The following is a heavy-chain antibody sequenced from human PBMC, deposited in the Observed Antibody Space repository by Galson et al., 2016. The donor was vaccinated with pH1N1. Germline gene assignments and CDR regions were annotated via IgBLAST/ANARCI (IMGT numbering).Heavy chain of an antibody. CDR3: ARESGGNLDY. CDR1: GFTFSTYW. Sequence: SLRLSCAASGFTFSTYWMAWVRQAPGKGLEWVANIKPDGSGKSYVDSVRGRFTISRDNAKNSLFLQVNNVRVEDTGVYYCARESGGNLDYWGQGTLVTVSS. V-gene: IGHV3-7*01. CDR2: IKPDGSGK. J-gene: IGHJ4*02. D-gene: IGHD2-8*02.